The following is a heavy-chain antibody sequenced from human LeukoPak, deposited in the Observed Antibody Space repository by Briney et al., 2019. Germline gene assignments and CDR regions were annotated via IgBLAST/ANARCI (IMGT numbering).Heavy chain of an antibody. Sequence: GGSLRLSCAASGFTFSSYWMSWVRQAPGKGLERVSAISGSGGSTYYADSVKGRFTISRDNSENTLYLQMNSLRAEDTAVYYCAKGAIAVAQGIDYWGQGTLVTVSS. D-gene: IGHD6-19*01. CDR1: GFTFSSYW. J-gene: IGHJ4*02. CDR3: AKGAIAVAQGIDY. V-gene: IGHV3-23*01. CDR2: ISGSGGST.